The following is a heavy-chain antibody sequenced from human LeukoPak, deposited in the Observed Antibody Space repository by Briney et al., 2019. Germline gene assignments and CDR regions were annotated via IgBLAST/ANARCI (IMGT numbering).Heavy chain of an antibody. CDR1: GFTVGTNY. CDR3: ARDHCSSTSCFPRSAYYFDY. D-gene: IGHD2-2*01. J-gene: IGHJ4*02. Sequence: PGGSLRLSCAASGFTVGTNYMTWVRQAPGKGLEWVALIYTGGSTYYSDSVKGRFTISRDNAKNSLYLQMNRLRDEDTAVYYCARDHCSSTSCFPRSAYYFDYWGQGTLVTVSS. V-gene: IGHV3-66*01. CDR2: IYTGGST.